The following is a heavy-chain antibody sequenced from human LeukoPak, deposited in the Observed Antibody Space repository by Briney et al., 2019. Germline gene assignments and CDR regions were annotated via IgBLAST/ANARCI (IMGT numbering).Heavy chain of an antibody. V-gene: IGHV3-33*01. D-gene: IGHD6-13*01. J-gene: IGHJ4*02. CDR3: ASALYSSSWYDY. CDR2: IWYDGSNK. CDR1: GFTFSSYG. Sequence: QPGGSLRLSCAASGFTFSSYGMHWVRQAPGKGLEWVAVIWYDGSNKYYADSVKGRFTISRDNSKNTLYLQMNSLRAEDTAVYYCASALYSSSWYDYWGQGTLVTVSS.